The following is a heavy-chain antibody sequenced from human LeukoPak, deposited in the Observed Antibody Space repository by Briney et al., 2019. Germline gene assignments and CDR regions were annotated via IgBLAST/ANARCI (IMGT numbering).Heavy chain of an antibody. CDR2: INHSGST. Sequence: PSETLSLTCTVSGGSISSYYWSWIRQPPGKGLEWIGEINHSGSTNYNPSLKSRVTISVDTSKNQFSLKLSSVTAADTAVYYCATHFYDFWSGYSDYWGQGTLVTVSS. J-gene: IGHJ4*02. V-gene: IGHV4-34*01. CDR1: GGSISSYY. D-gene: IGHD3-3*01. CDR3: ATHFYDFWSGYSDY.